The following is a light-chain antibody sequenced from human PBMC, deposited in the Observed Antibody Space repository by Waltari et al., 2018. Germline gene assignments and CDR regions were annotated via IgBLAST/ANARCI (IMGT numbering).Light chain of an antibody. V-gene: IGKV1-33*01. J-gene: IGKJ4*01. CDR3: QQHDRPPLT. Sequence: DIQMTQSPSSLSASVGDRVPITCQASQDISKFLNWYQQKPGKAPKLLIYDASILQTGVPSRFRGRGSGSDFTLTISSLEPEDFATYYCQQHDRPPLTFGGGTRVEIK. CDR1: QDISKF. CDR2: DAS.